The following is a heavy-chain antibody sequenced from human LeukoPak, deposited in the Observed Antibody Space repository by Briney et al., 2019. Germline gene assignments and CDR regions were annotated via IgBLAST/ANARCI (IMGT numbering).Heavy chain of an antibody. CDR1: GYTLTELS. CDR2: FDPEDGET. V-gene: IGHV1-24*01. D-gene: IGHD2-15*01. Sequence: ASVKVSCKVSGYTLTELSMHWVRQAPGKGLEWMGGFDPEDGETIYAQKFQGRVTITRDTSASTAYMELSSLRSEDTAVYYCARVYCSGGSCYPYYFDYWGQGTLVTVSS. CDR3: ARVYCSGGSCYPYYFDY. J-gene: IGHJ4*02.